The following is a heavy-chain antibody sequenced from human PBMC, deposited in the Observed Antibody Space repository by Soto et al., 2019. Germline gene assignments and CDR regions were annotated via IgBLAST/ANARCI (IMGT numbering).Heavy chain of an antibody. CDR1: GGSISSSDYY. CDR2: IYYSGSA. Sequence: PSETLSLTCTVSGGSISSSDYYWSWIRQHPGKGLEWIGYIYYSGSAYYNPSLKSRVTISVDTSKNQFSLKVTSVTAADTAVYYCAREVSPNIRCLYTGLPRSFDLWGKGTLVTVFS. D-gene: IGHD3-16*01. V-gene: IGHV4-31*03. CDR3: AREVSPNIRCLYTGLPRSFDL. J-gene: IGHJ5*02.